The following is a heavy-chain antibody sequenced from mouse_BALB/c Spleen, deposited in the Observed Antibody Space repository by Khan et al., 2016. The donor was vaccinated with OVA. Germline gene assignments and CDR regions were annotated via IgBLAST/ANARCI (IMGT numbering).Heavy chain of an antibody. CDR1: GYTFTSYY. V-gene: IGHV1S81*02. Sequence: QVQLKQSGAELVKPGTSVKISCKASGYTFTSYYMYWVKQRPGQGLEWIGGINPNNGDSSFNEKFKSKATLTVDKSSSTAYMQLGILTSEDSAVDYCARSGYGNPFAYWGQGTLVTVSA. D-gene: IGHD2-1*01. J-gene: IGHJ3*01. CDR3: ARSGYGNPFAY. CDR2: INPNNGDS.